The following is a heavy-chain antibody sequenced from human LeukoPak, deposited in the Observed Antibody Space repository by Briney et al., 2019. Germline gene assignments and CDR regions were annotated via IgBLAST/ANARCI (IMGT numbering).Heavy chain of an antibody. J-gene: IGHJ4*02. CDR2: IQYDGRNK. Sequence: GGSLRLSCAASGFTFSNAWMTWVRQAPGKGLDWLAFIQYDGRNKYYADSVKGRFTMSRDNSKNTLTMFLQMNSLRVEDTAVYYCAKGGDYALDYWGQGTLVTVSS. D-gene: IGHD4-17*01. CDR3: AKGGDYALDY. CDR1: GFTFSNAW. V-gene: IGHV3-30*02.